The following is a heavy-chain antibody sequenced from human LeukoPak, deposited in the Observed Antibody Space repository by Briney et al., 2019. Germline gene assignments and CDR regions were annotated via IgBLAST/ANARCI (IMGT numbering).Heavy chain of an antibody. CDR2: IYYSGST. J-gene: IGHJ4*02. CDR1: GGSFSSYY. Sequence: SETLSLTCTVSGGSFSSYYWSWIRQPPGKGLEGIGYIYYSGSTNYNPSPKSRVTISEDTFQNQIPLKLGPVATADQAVDYSAGDGLGELGYWGQETLVTVSS. V-gene: IGHV4-59*01. CDR3: AGDGLGELGY. D-gene: IGHD3-10*01.